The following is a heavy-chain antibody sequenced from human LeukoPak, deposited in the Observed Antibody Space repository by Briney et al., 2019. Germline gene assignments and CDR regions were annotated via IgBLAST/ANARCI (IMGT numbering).Heavy chain of an antibody. Sequence: SETLSLTCTVSGGSISSSSYYWGWLRQPPGKGLEWIGSIYYSGSTYYNPSLKSRVTISVDTSKNQFSLKLSSVTAADTAVYYCARLTDFWSGYYPPYFDYWGQGTLVTVSS. CDR3: ARLTDFWSGYYPPYFDY. D-gene: IGHD3-3*01. J-gene: IGHJ4*02. CDR2: IYYSGST. CDR1: GGSISSSSYY. V-gene: IGHV4-39*07.